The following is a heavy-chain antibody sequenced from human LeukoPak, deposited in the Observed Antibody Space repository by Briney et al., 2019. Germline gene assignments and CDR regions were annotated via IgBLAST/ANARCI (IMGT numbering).Heavy chain of an antibody. CDR1: GFTFRSYW. Sequence: GGSLRLSCVASGFTFRSYWMHWVRQAPGEGLVWVSRINSDGSTTTYADSVKGRFTVSRDNTKNTLFLQMISLRAEDTAVYYCARDQGAWGYGYNFDYWGQGTLVTVSS. V-gene: IGHV3-74*01. D-gene: IGHD3-16*01. J-gene: IGHJ4*02. CDR3: ARDQGAWGYGYNFDY. CDR2: INSDGSTT.